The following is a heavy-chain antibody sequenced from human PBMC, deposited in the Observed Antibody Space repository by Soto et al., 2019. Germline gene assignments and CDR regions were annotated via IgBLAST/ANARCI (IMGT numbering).Heavy chain of an antibody. V-gene: IGHV1-18*01. Sequence: QVQLVQSGAEVKKPGASVKVSCKASGYTFTRSGISWVRQAPGQGLEWMGWISTYNGDTNYAQTFQGRVTMTTDTSTSTVHMEVGSPRSDDTAVYYCAREGVAPYYYYGMDVWGQGTPVTVSS. J-gene: IGHJ6*02. D-gene: IGHD5-12*01. CDR2: ISTYNGDT. CDR1: GYTFTRSG. CDR3: AREGVAPYYYYGMDV.